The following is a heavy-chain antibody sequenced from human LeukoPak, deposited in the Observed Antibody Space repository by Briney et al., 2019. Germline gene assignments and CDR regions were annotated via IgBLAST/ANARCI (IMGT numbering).Heavy chain of an antibody. V-gene: IGHV3-53*01. J-gene: IGHJ6*02. Sequence: PGGSLRHSCAASGFTVSTNYMNWVRQAPGKGLEWVSIIYSGGSTYYADSVKGRFTISRDNSKNTVYLQMNSLRAEDTAVYYCVRVRVYEPYGMDVWGQGTTVTVSS. CDR1: GFTVSTNY. D-gene: IGHD5/OR15-5a*01. CDR2: IYSGGST. CDR3: VRVRVYEPYGMDV.